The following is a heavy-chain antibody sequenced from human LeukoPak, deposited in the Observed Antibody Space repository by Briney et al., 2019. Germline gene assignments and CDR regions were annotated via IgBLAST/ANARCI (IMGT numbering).Heavy chain of an antibody. V-gene: IGHV3-7*01. CDR2: INEDGSGK. J-gene: IGHJ6*04. Sequence: GGSLRLSCVSSGFTFSNYWMKWVRQAPGKGLEWVASINEDGSGKFSVGSVKDRITISRDNTRNSLDLQINSLTVEDTAIYYCARDNGDVWGTGTTVTVSS. CDR3: ARDNGDV. CDR1: GFTFSNYW.